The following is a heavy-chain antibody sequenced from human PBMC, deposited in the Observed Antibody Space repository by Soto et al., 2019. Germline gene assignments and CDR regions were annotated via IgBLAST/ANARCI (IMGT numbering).Heavy chain of an antibody. J-gene: IGHJ2*01. D-gene: IGHD6-13*01. CDR1: GFTFSTYD. Sequence: EVQLVESGGGLIQPGGSLRLSCAASGFTFSTYDMHWVRQATGTGLEWVSGIGTAGETYYPGSVKGRFTISRENAKNSLYLQMNSLRAGDTAVYYCARDRRAGHGTWHFDLWGRGTLVTVSS. CDR3: ARDRRAGHGTWHFDL. V-gene: IGHV3-13*04. CDR2: IGTAGET.